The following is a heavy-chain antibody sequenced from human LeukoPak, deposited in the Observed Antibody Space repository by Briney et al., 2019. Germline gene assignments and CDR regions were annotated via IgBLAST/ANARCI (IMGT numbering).Heavy chain of an antibody. CDR1: GFTFSSYS. CDR2: ISSSSTI. Sequence: PGGSLRLSCAASGFTFSSYSMNWVRQAPGKGLEWVSYISSSSTIYYADSVKGRFTISRDNAKNSLYLQMNSLRAEDTAVYYCARDRRVQDSYNWFDPWGQGTLVTVSS. V-gene: IGHV3-48*01. CDR3: ARDRRVQDSYNWFDP. D-gene: IGHD1-1*01. J-gene: IGHJ5*02.